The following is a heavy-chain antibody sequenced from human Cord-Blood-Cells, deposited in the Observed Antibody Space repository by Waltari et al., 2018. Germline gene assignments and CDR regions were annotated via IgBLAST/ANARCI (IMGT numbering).Heavy chain of an antibody. CDR1: GFTFTSSA. CDR3: AADLLVATNGYYMDV. CDR2: IVVGSGNT. D-gene: IGHD5-12*01. Sequence: QMQLVQSGPEVKKPGTSVKVSCKASGFTFTSSAVQWVRQARGKRLEWIGRIVVGSGNTNYAQKFQERVTITRDMSTSTAYMELSSLRSEDTAVYYCAADLLVATNGYYMDVWGKGTTVTVSS. J-gene: IGHJ6*03. V-gene: IGHV1-58*01.